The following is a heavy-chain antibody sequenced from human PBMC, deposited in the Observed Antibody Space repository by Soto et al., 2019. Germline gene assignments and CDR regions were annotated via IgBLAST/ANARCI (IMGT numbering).Heavy chain of an antibody. CDR2: IYYSGST. CDR1: GGSISSYY. Sequence: QVQLQESGPGLVKPSETLSLTCTVSGGSISSYYWSWIRQPPGKGLEWIGYIYYSGSTNYNPSLKSRVTISVDTSKNQFSLKLSSVTAADTAVYYCARGYCSGGSCFPKNDAFDIWGQGTMVTVSS. J-gene: IGHJ3*02. V-gene: IGHV4-59*01. CDR3: ARGYCSGGSCFPKNDAFDI. D-gene: IGHD2-15*01.